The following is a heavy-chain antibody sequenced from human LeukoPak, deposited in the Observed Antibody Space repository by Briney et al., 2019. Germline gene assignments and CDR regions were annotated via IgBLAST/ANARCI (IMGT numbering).Heavy chain of an antibody. CDR3: ARDLDYYGSGSYYNGWFDP. J-gene: IGHJ5*02. D-gene: IGHD3-10*01. CDR2: INHSGST. V-gene: IGHV4-34*01. CDR1: GDSFSYFY. Sequence: SETLSLTCTVSGDSFSYFYWSWIRQPPGKGLEWIGEINHSGSTNYNPSLKSRVTISVDTSKNQFSLKLSSVTAADTAVYYCARDLDYYGSGSYYNGWFDPWGQGTLVTVSS.